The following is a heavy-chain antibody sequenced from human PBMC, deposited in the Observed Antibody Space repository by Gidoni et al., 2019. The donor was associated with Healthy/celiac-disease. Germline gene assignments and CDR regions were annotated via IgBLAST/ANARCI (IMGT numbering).Heavy chain of an antibody. CDR1: GLTLSSYG. V-gene: IGHV3-30*18. J-gene: IGHJ4*02. CDR2: ISYDGSNK. Sequence: QVQLVESGGGVVQPVRSLRLSCAASGLTLSSYGMHWVRQAPGKGLEWVAVISYDGSNKYYADSVKGRFTISRDNSKNTLYLQMNSLRAEDTAVYYCAKDLPPYGSGSLIDYWGQGTLVTVSS. CDR3: AKDLPPYGSGSLIDY. D-gene: IGHD3-10*01.